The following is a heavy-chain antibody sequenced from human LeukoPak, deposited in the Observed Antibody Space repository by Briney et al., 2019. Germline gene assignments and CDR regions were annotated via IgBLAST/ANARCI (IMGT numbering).Heavy chain of an antibody. CDR1: GFTFSSYA. V-gene: IGHV3-23*01. CDR2: ISGSGGST. J-gene: IGHJ4*02. CDR3: ARDTPSSGFDY. Sequence: GGSLRLSCAASGFTFSSYAMSWVRQAPGKGLEWVSAISGSGGSTYYADSVKGRFTISRDNSKNTVNLQMNSLRPEDTAVYYCARDTPSSGFDYWGQGTQVTVSS. D-gene: IGHD3-10*01.